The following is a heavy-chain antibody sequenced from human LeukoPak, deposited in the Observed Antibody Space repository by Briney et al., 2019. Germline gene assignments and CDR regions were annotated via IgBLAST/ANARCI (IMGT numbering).Heavy chain of an antibody. D-gene: IGHD2-2*01. CDR3: ARGGGSTRGLNPGPFDY. CDR1: GGSISSGGYY. Sequence: PSQTLSLTCTVSGGSISSGGYYWNSMRQHPGKGLEWIGFINYSGTTYYNPSLKSRVAISADTSKNQFSLRLSSVTAADTAVYYCARGGGSTRGLNPGPFDYWGQGALVTVSS. J-gene: IGHJ4*02. V-gene: IGHV4-31*03. CDR2: INYSGTT.